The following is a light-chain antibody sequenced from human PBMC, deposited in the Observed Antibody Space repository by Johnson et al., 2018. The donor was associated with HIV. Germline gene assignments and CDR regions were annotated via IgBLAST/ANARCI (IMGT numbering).Light chain of an antibody. Sequence: QSVLTQPPSVSAAPGQKVTISCSGSSSNIGNNYVSWYQQLPGTAPKLLIYDNNKRPSGIPDRFSASKSGTSDTLGITGLQTGDEADYYCGTWDTSLGAQYVFGSGTKVTVL. J-gene: IGLJ1*01. CDR3: GTWDTSLGAQYV. CDR2: DNN. V-gene: IGLV1-51*01. CDR1: SSNIGNNY.